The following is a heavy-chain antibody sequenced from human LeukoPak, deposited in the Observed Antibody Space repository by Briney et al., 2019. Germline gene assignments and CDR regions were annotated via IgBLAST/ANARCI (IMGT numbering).Heavy chain of an antibody. V-gene: IGHV3-74*01. CDR2: INSDGSTT. CDR3: AKELYDSSGYYHPTRLINYYYGMDV. CDR1: GFTFSDYW. J-gene: IGHJ6*02. D-gene: IGHD3-22*01. Sequence: GGSLRLSCAASGFTFSDYWMQWVRQAPGKGLVWVSRINSDGSTTTYADSVKGRFAISRDNAKNTLYLQMNSLRAEDTAVYYCAKELYDSSGYYHPTRLINYYYGMDVWGRGTTVTVSS.